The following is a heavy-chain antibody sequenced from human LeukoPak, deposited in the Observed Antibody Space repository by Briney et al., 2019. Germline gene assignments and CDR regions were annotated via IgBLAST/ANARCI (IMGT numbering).Heavy chain of an antibody. Sequence: ASVKVSCKASGGTFSSYAISWVRQAPGQGLEWVGGIIPIFGTANYAQKFQGRVTITADESTSTAYMELSSLRSEDTAVYYCARSPQYSGSYSRYWGQGTLVTVSS. CDR2: IIPIFGTA. V-gene: IGHV1-69*13. CDR3: ARSPQYSGSYSRY. CDR1: GGTFSSYA. J-gene: IGHJ4*02. D-gene: IGHD1-26*01.